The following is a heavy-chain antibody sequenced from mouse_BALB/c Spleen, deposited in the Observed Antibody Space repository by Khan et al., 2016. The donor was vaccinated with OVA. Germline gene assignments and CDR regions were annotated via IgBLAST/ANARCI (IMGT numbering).Heavy chain of an antibody. CDR2: IWGDGST. V-gene: IGHV2-3*01. J-gene: IGHJ3*01. CDR3: AIIYYGCDWFAY. CDR1: GFSLTSYG. D-gene: IGHD2-2*01. Sequence: QVQLKESGPGLVAPSQSLSITCTVSGFSLTSYGVSWVRQPPGKGLEWLGVIWGDGSTNYHSALISRLSISQDNSKSQVVLKLNSLQTNEAATYYCAIIYYGCDWFAYWGQGTLITVSA.